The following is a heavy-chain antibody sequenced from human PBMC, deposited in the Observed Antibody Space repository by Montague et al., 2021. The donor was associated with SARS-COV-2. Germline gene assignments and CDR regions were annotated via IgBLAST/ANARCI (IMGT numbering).Heavy chain of an antibody. D-gene: IGHD4-23*01. Sequence: SETLSLTCAVYGGSFTGCYWTWIRQPPGTGLEWIWESNDSGSSNYNPSLKNRVTISVDRSKNQNSLYLTSVSAADTATYYCAGGRVTAFVTLIAFPDAEGIDVWGQGTTVTVS. V-gene: IGHV4-34*01. J-gene: IGHJ3*01. CDR2: SNDSGSS. CDR3: AGGRVTAFVTLIAFPDAEGIDV. CDR1: GGSFTGCY.